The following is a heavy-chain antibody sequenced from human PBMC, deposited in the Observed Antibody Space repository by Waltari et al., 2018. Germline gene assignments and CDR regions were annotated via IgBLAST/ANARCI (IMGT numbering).Heavy chain of an antibody. CDR1: GFTFTRNW. Sequence: EVQLVESGGGLVQPGGSLRLSCTASGFTFTRNWMHWVRHVPGKGLVWVARINGDGLTVIYAESMKGRFTISRDNAKSTLYLQMNALRAEDTAVYYCAREGSDYCPDSYCYKYLDSWGQGTLVTVSS. J-gene: IGHJ4*02. CDR2: INGDGLTV. CDR3: AREGSDYCPDSYCYKYLDS. V-gene: IGHV3-74*01. D-gene: IGHD2-2*02.